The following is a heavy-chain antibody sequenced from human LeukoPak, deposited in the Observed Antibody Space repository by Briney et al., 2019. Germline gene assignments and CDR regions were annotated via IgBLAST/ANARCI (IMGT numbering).Heavy chain of an antibody. CDR2: INAGNGNT. Sequence: ASVKASRKASGYTFINFAINWGRQAPGQRPEWMGWINAGNGNTKYSQKFQGRVTITRDTSASTAYMELSSLTSEDTAVYYCARGPRAAADDYWGQGTLVTVSS. J-gene: IGHJ4*02. D-gene: IGHD6-13*01. CDR3: ARGPRAAADDY. CDR1: GYTFINFA. V-gene: IGHV1-3*01.